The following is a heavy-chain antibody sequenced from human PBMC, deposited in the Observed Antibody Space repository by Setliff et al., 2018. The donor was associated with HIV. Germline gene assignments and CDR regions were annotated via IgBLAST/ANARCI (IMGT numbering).Heavy chain of an antibody. Sequence: GGSLRLSCTASGFTFGDYAMSWVRQAPGKGLEWVGFIRSKAYGGTTEYAASVKGRFTISRDDSKSIAYLQMYSLKTEDTAVYYCTRELFGMVAFDIWGQGTMVTVS. CDR3: TRELFGMVAFDI. CDR2: IRSKAYGGTT. D-gene: IGHD3-10*01. CDR1: GFTFGDYA. J-gene: IGHJ3*02. V-gene: IGHV3-49*04.